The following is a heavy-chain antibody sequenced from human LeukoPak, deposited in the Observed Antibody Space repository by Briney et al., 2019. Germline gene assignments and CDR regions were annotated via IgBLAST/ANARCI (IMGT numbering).Heavy chain of an antibody. D-gene: IGHD6-19*01. V-gene: IGHV3-30*18. CDR2: ISYDGSNE. J-gene: IGHJ2*01. CDR1: GFTFNSYG. Sequence: PGGSLRLSCAASGFTFNSYGMHWVRQAPGKGLEWVAVISYDGSNEYFADSVKGRFTISRDNSKNTLFLQMNSLRAEDTAVYYCAKDPGIAVAGTHWYFDLWGRGTLVTVSS. CDR3: AKDPGIAVAGTHWYFDL.